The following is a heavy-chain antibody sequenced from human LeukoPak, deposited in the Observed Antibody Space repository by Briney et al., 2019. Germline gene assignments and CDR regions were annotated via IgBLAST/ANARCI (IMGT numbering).Heavy chain of an antibody. CDR3: AKSLFTSATGTGRAFHI. D-gene: IGHD1-1*01. Sequence: GGSLRLSCAASGFTFSGYAMSWVRQAPGKGLEWVSAISGSGGSTYYADSVKGRFTISRDNSKSTLYLQMNGLRAEDTAIFYCAKSLFTSATGTGRAFHIWGQGTRVTVSS. CDR2: ISGSGGST. CDR1: GFTFSGYA. V-gene: IGHV3-23*01. J-gene: IGHJ3*02.